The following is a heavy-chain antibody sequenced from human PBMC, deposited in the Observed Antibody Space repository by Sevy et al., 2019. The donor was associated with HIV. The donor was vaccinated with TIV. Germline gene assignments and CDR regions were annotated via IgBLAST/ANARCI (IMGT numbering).Heavy chain of an antibody. CDR2: ISFNGNHE. CDR1: GFTFTNFP. D-gene: IGHD3-9*01. Sequence: GESLKISCAASGFTFTNFPMHWVRQAPGRGLEWVAIISFNGNHEFYADSVKGRFTISRDNSKSTLYLQMNSLRREDMDVYYCVRTAGLTGSYEYWGQGTQVTVSS. CDR3: VRTAGLTGSYEY. V-gene: IGHV3-30-3*01. J-gene: IGHJ4*02.